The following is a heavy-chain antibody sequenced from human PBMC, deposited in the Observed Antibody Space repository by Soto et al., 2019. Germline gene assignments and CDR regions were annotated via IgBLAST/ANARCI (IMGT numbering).Heavy chain of an antibody. J-gene: IGHJ4*02. CDR3: AKNGRFLEWLLMGLIDY. V-gene: IGHV3-23*01. Sequence: EVQLLESGGGLVQPGGALRLSCAASGLTFSSYAMSWVRQAPGKGLEWVSAISGSGGSTYYADSVKGRFTISRDNSKNTLYLHMNSRVAEDTAVYYCAKNGRFLEWLLMGLIDYWGQGTLVTGSS. D-gene: IGHD3-3*01. CDR2: ISGSGGST. CDR1: GLTFSSYA.